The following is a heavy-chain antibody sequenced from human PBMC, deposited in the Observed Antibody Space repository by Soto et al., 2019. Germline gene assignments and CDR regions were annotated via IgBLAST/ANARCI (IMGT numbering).Heavy chain of an antibody. CDR3: ASGGAARPDRYWYFDL. CDR1: GYTFTSYA. V-gene: IGHV1-3*05. J-gene: IGHJ2*01. D-gene: IGHD6-6*01. CDR2: INAGNGNT. Sequence: QVQLVQSGAEEKKPGASVKVSCKASGYTFTSYAMHWVRQAPGQRLEWMGWINAGNGNTKYSQKFQGRVTITRDTSASTAYMELSSLRPEDTAVYYCASGGAARPDRYWYFDLWGRGTLVTVSS.